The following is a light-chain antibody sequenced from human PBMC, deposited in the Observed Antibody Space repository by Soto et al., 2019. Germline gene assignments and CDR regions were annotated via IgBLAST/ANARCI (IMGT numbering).Light chain of an antibody. CDR3: SSYAGSDNFVV. Sequence: QSALTQPASVSGSPRQSITISCTGTSSDIGSYNLVSWYQQHPGKAPKLMIYEDNKRPSGVSNRFSGSKSGNAASLTVSGLQAEDEADYYCSSYAGSDNFVVFGGGTKVTVL. J-gene: IGLJ2*01. CDR2: EDN. CDR1: SSDIGSYNL. V-gene: IGLV2-14*02.